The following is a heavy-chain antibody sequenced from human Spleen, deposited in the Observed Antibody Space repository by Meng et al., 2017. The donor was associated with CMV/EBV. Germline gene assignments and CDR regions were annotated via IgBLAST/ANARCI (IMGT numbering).Heavy chain of an antibody. CDR2: INHSGST. CDR1: GGSFSGYY. J-gene: IGHJ4*02. D-gene: IGHD1-26*01. CDR3: ARGRVGATLDY. V-gene: IGHV4-34*01. Sequence: QVQLRQVGAGRFKPSEALTPTCAVDGGSFSGYYRSWIRQPPGEGLEWIGEINHSGSTNYNPSLKSRITISVDTSKNQFSLKLSSVTAADTAVYYCARGRVGATLDYWGQGTLVTVSS.